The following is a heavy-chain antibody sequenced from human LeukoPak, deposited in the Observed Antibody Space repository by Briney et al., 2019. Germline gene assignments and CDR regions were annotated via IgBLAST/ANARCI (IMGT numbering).Heavy chain of an antibody. V-gene: IGHV3-49*04. J-gene: IGHJ4*02. Sequence: PGGSLRLSCVVSGFTFSGSAVHWVRQASGKGLEWVAFIRSKAYGVTTEYAASVKGRFTISRDDSKSISYLQVNSLKTEDTAVYYCTRGLIYYDSSGYYFDYWGLGTLVTVSS. D-gene: IGHD3-22*01. CDR2: IRSKAYGVTT. CDR1: GFTFSGSA. CDR3: TRGLIYYDSSGYYFDY.